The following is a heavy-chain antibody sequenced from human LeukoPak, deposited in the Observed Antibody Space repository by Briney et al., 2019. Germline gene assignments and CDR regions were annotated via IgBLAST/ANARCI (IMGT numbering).Heavy chain of an antibody. CDR3: ARATLTSSRYYPFNL. V-gene: IGHV4-59*01. CDR1: GGSIISYY. J-gene: IGHJ3*01. Sequence: SETLSLTCTVSGGSIISYYWSWIRQPPGKGLEWIGYIYYSGSTYYNPSLKSRVTISVDTSKNQVSLRLSSVTAADTAVYYCARATLTSSRYYPFNLWGRGTMVTVSS. D-gene: IGHD2-2*01. CDR2: IYYSGST.